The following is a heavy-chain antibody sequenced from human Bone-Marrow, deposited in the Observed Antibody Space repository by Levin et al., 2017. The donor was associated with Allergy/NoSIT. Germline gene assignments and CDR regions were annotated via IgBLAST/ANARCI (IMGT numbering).Heavy chain of an antibody. CDR1: GGSINSRSDY. V-gene: IGHV4-39*01. CDR3: ARQTNYYDSGRGSMDV. CDR2: VYSSGTT. Sequence: SETLSLTCTVSGGSINSRSDYWAWIRQPPGKGLEWIGTVYSSGTTFYNPSLTSRVTISVDTSKSQISLTLRSVTAADAAVYYCARQTNYYDSGRGSMDVWGLGTTVAVSS. D-gene: IGHD3-10*01. J-gene: IGHJ6*02.